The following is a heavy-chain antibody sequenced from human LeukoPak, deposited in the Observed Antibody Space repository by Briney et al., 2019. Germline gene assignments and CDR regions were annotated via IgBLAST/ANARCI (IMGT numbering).Heavy chain of an antibody. CDR1: GFTFSSYA. D-gene: IGHD3-16*01. V-gene: IGHV3-23*01. Sequence: GGSLRLSCAASGFTFSSYAMNWVRQAPGKGLEWVSAICSNDNNTYYANSVKGRFTISRDNSKNTLSLQLNSLRAEDTAVYYCAKVTGGDMITYGGLDYWGQGTLVTVSS. CDR2: ICSNDNNT. CDR3: AKVTGGDMITYGGLDY. J-gene: IGHJ4*02.